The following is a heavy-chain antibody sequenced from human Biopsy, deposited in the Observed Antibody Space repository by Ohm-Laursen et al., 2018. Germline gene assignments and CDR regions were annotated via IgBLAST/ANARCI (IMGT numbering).Heavy chain of an antibody. Sequence: GASVKVSCKASGYTFSRYGINWVRQAPGQGLEWLGWISTYNGNTNYAQNLQGRVTMTTDTSTSTAYMELRSLRSDDTAVYYCARGGTLVVVPTAVLHSFDIWGQGTMVTVSS. J-gene: IGHJ3*02. CDR1: GYTFSRYG. D-gene: IGHD2-2*01. CDR2: ISTYNGNT. CDR3: ARGGTLVVVPTAVLHSFDI. V-gene: IGHV1-18*01.